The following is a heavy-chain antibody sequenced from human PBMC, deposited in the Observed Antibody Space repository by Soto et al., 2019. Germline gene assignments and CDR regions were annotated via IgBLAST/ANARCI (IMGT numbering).Heavy chain of an antibody. CDR2: INAGNGNT. V-gene: IGHV1-3*01. CDR3: AGDLYSSGWLDAFDI. J-gene: IGHJ3*02. Sequence: QVQLVQSGAEVKKPGASVKVSCKASGYTFTSYAMHWVRQAPGQRLEWMGWINAGNGNTKYSQKFQGRVTITRDTSASTAYMELSSLRSEDTAVYYCAGDLYSSGWLDAFDIWGQGTMVTVSS. CDR1: GYTFTSYA. D-gene: IGHD6-19*01.